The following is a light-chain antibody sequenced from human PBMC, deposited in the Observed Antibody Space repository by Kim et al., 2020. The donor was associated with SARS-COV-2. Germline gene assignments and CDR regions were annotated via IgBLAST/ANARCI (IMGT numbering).Light chain of an antibody. CDR3: QQSYITPFT. CDR1: QSISSH. J-gene: IGKJ3*01. CDR2: AAS. V-gene: IGKV1-39*01. Sequence: DIQMTQSPSSLSASVGDRVTITCRTTQSISSHLNWYQQKPGRAPKLLISAASTLQGGVPSRFSGSGSETDFTLTISSLQPHDFATYFCQQSYITPFTFFPGTNVDI.